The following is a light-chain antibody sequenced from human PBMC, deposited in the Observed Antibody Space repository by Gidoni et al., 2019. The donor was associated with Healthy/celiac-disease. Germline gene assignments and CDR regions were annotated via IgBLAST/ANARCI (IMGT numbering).Light chain of an antibody. CDR3: QQSYSTPSIT. CDR2: AGS. J-gene: IGKJ5*01. CDR1: QSISSY. Sequence: DNQMTQPSSPLAPAVGDRATITCRASQSISSYLNWYQQKPGKAPKLLIYAGSSLQSGVPSRFSGSGSGTDFTLTISSLQPEDFATYYCQQSYSTPSITFGQGTRLEIK. V-gene: IGKV1-39*01.